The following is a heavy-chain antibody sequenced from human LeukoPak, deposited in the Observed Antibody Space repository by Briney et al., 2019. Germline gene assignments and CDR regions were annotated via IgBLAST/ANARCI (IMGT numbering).Heavy chain of an antibody. CDR2: INPNSGGT. D-gene: IGHD3-16*02. CDR1: GYTFTGYY. J-gene: IGHJ5*02. Sequence: ASVKVSCKASGYTFTGYYMHWVRQAPGQGLEWMGWINPNSGGTNYAQKFQGRVTMTRDTSISTAYMELSGLRSDDTAVYYCARDGDDYVWGSYRYNWFDPWGQGTLVTVSS. V-gene: IGHV1-2*02. CDR3: ARDGDDYVWGSYRYNWFDP.